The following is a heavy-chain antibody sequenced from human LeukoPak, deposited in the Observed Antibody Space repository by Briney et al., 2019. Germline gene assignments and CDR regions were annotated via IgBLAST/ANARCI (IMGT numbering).Heavy chain of an antibody. V-gene: IGHV5-51*01. D-gene: IGHD2-2*01. Sequence: GESLQISCQGSGYSFTTYWIGWARQMPGKGQEWMGIIYPGDSDTRYSPSFQGQVTISADKSISTAYLQWSSLKASDTAMYYCARGTTVPAAPQDYWGQGTLVTVSS. J-gene: IGHJ4*02. CDR1: GYSFTTYW. CDR3: ARGTTVPAAPQDY. CDR2: IYPGDSDT.